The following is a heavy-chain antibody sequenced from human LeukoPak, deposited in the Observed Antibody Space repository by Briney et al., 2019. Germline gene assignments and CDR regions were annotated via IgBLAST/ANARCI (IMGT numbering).Heavy chain of an antibody. CDR3: ARGYGDYFYDAFDI. J-gene: IGHJ3*02. D-gene: IGHD4-17*01. CDR2: IYHSGST. V-gene: IGHV4-30-2*01. CDR1: GGSISSGGYS. Sequence: PSETLSLTCAVSGGSISSGGYSWSWIRQPPGKGLEWIGYIYHSGSTYYNPSLKSRVTISVDRSKNQFSLKLSSVTAADTAVYYCARGYGDYFYDAFDIWGQGTMVTVSS.